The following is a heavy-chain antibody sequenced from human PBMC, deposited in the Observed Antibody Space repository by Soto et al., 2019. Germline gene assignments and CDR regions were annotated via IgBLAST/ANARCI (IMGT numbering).Heavy chain of an antibody. CDR1: GYTFTSYG. J-gene: IGHJ4*02. D-gene: IGHD1-1*01. Sequence: QAQLVQSGAEVKKPGASVKVSCKTSGYTFTSYGIIWVRQAPGQGLEWMGWISGYNGNTEYGQKFQGRVTMTTDTSASTAYLELRSLISDDTAVYYCARDGYTFGSYYFDHWGQGTLVTVSS. CDR3: ARDGYTFGSYYFDH. CDR2: ISGYNGNT. V-gene: IGHV1-18*01.